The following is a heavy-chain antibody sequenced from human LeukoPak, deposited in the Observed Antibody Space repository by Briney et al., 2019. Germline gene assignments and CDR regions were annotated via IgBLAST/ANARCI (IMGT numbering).Heavy chain of an antibody. CDR1: GLTFSSYS. V-gene: IGHV3-21*01. J-gene: IGHJ6*03. CDR2: ISSSDTYI. Sequence: PGGSLRLSCSASGLTFSSYSIDWVRQVRGKGLEWVSSISSSDTYINYAESVKGRYTTFRENAKKSLFLQMSSLRVEDTAVYYCGRFAAGGSYYYDMDVWGKGTTVTVSS. CDR3: GRFAAGGSYYYDMDV. D-gene: IGHD6-25*01.